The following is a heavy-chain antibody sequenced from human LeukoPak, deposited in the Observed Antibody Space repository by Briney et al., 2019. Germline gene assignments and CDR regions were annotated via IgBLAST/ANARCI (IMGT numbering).Heavy chain of an antibody. CDR1: GYTLTELS. J-gene: IGHJ4*02. D-gene: IGHD3-22*01. V-gene: IGHV1-24*01. CDR2: FDPEDGET. Sequence: ASVKVSCKVSGYTLTELSMHWVRQAPGKGLEWMGGFDPEDGETIYAQKFQGRVTMTEDTSTDTAYMELSSLRSEDTAVYYCATAAEIVVVITGVFFDYWGQGTLVTVSS. CDR3: ATAAEIVVVITGVFFDY.